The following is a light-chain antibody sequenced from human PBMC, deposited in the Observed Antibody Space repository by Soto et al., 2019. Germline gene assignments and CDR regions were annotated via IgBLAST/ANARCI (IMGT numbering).Light chain of an antibody. CDR3: CSSAGSSVV. J-gene: IGLJ2*01. Sequence: QSVLTQPRSVSGSPGQSVTLSCTGTSSAVGGYNYLSWYQQHPGKAPKLMIYDVSKQHSGIPDRFSGSKFGNTASLTLSGLQAEEEAEYYCCSSAGSSVVFGAGTKLTVL. CDR1: SSAVGGYNY. V-gene: IGLV2-11*01. CDR2: DVS.